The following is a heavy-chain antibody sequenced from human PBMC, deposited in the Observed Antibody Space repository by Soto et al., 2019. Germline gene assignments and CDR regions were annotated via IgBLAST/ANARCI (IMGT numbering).Heavy chain of an antibody. V-gene: IGHV4-30-4*01. CDR1: GGSISSGDYY. J-gene: IGHJ4*02. CDR2: IYYSGST. Sequence: PSETLSLTCTVSGGSISSGDYYWSWIRQPPGKGLEWIGYIYYSGSTYYNPSLKSRVTISADTSKNQFSLKLSSVTAADTAVYYCARDRSGYYRHSPDYFDYWGQGTLVTVSS. CDR3: ARDRSGYYRHSPDYFDY. D-gene: IGHD3-22*01.